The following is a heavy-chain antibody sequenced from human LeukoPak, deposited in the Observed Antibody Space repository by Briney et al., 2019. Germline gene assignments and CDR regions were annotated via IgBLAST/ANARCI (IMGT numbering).Heavy chain of an antibody. CDR1: GGTFSSYA. D-gene: IGHD5-12*01. Sequence: SVKVSCKASGGTFSSYAISWVRQAPGRGLEWMGRIIPILGIANYAQKFQGRVTITADKSTSTAYMELSSLRSEDTAVYYCARAADSGYDRTFDYWGQGTLVTVSS. CDR3: ARAADSGYDRTFDY. CDR2: IIPILGIA. J-gene: IGHJ4*02. V-gene: IGHV1-69*04.